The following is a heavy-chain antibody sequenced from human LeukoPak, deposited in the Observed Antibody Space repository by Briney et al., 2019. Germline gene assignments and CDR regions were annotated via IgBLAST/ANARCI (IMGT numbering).Heavy chain of an antibody. V-gene: IGHV3-74*01. J-gene: IGHJ4*02. D-gene: IGHD3-22*01. CDR2: INSDGSST. CDR1: GFTFSNAW. Sequence: SGGSLRLSCAASGFTFSNAWMSWVRQAPGKGLVWVSRINSDGSSTSYADSVKGRFTISRDNAKNTLYLQMNSLKSEDTAVYYCARGWNMIVVVIPFEDYFDYWGQGTLVTVSS. CDR3: ARGWNMIVVVIPFEDYFDY.